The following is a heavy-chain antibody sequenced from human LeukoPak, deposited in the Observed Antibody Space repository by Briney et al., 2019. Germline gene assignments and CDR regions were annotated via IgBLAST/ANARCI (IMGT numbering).Heavy chain of an antibody. V-gene: IGHV3-64*01. CDR2: ISSNGGST. D-gene: IGHD6-13*01. Sequence: PGGSLRLSCAASGFTFSSYAMHWVRQAPGKGLEYVSAISSNGGSTYYANSVKGRFTISRDNSKNTLYLQMGSLRAEDMAVYYCARDMIKYSSNLRGAFDIWGQGTMVTVSS. J-gene: IGHJ3*02. CDR1: GFTFSSYA. CDR3: ARDMIKYSSNLRGAFDI.